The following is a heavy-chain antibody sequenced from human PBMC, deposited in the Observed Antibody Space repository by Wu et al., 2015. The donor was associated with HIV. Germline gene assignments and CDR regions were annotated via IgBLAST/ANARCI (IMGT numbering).Heavy chain of an antibody. D-gene: IGHD1-26*01. V-gene: IGHV1-8*01. CDR1: GYTFIKYD. CDR2: MNPNSGNT. Sequence: QVQLVQSGAEVRKPGASVKVSCKASGYTFIKYDINWVRQATGQGLEWMGWMNPNSGNTGYAQKFQGRVTMTSDTSINTAYMELSSLRSEDTAVYYCARGLGVGAYGEDLWGQGTLVTVSS. J-gene: IGHJ4*02. CDR3: ARGLGVGAYGEDL.